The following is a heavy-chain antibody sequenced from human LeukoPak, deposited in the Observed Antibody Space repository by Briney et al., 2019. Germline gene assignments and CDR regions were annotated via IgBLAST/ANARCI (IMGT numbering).Heavy chain of an antibody. CDR2: ISAYNGNT. V-gene: IGHV1-18*01. CDR1: GYTFTSYG. J-gene: IGHJ5*02. Sequence: ASVKVSCKASGYTFTSYGISWVRQAPGQGLEWMGWISAYNGNTNYAQKLQGRVTMTTDTSTSTAYMELRSLRSDDTAVYYCASSEYYYDSSGYYARWWFDPWGQGTLVTVSS. CDR3: ASSEYYYDSSGYYARWWFDP. D-gene: IGHD3-22*01.